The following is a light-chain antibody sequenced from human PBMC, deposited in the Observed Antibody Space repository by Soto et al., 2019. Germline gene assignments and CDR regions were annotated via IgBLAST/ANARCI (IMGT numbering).Light chain of an antibody. V-gene: IGKV3D-20*02. CDR3: QQRNNGPPYT. CDR2: SSS. J-gene: IGKJ2*01. Sequence: EIVLTQSPGTLSLSPGERAILSCRASQSLSSSFLAWYQQKPGQAPRLLIYSSSNRATGIPDRFSGGGSGTDFTLTISRLEPADFAVYYCQQRNNGPPYTFGQGTKLEIK. CDR1: QSLSSSF.